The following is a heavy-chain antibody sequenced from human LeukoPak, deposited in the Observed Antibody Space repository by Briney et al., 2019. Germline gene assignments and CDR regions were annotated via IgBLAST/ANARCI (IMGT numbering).Heavy chain of an antibody. V-gene: IGHV4-59*08. D-gene: IGHD2-15*01. CDR2: IYYSGST. CDR1: GGSISSYY. CDR3: ARNPRIYYFDY. J-gene: IGHJ4*02. Sequence: SETLSLTCTVSGGSISSYYWSWIRQPPGKGLEWIGYIYYSGSTNYNPSLKSRVTISVDTSKNQFSLKLSSVTAADTAVYYCARNPRIYYFDYWGQGTLVTVSS.